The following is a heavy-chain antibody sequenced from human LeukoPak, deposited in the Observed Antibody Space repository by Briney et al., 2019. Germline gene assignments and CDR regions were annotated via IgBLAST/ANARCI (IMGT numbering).Heavy chain of an antibody. V-gene: IGHV4-34*01. CDR1: GGSFSGYY. CDR2: INHSGST. D-gene: IGHD3-10*01. CDR3: ARGGPGGIRDNWFDP. J-gene: IGHJ5*02. Sequence: SETLSLTCAVYGGSFSGYYWSWIRQPPGKGLEWIGEINHSGSTNYNPSLKSRVTISVDTSKNQFSLKLSSVTAADTAVYYCARGGPGGIRDNWFDPWGQGTLVTVSS.